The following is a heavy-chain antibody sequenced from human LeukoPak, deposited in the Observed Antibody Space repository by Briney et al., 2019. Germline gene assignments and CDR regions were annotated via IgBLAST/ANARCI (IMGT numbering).Heavy chain of an antibody. Sequence: ASVKVSCKASGYTFSTYGITWVRQAPGQGLEWMGWISPFNGNTDYAQSLQGRVTMTTDTSTTTAYMELSRLRSDDTAVYYCATTRSELGRLYYFDYWGQGTLVTVSS. CDR2: ISPFNGNT. CDR3: ATTRSELGRLYYFDY. CDR1: GYTFSTYG. D-gene: IGHD2-2*01. J-gene: IGHJ4*02. V-gene: IGHV1-18*01.